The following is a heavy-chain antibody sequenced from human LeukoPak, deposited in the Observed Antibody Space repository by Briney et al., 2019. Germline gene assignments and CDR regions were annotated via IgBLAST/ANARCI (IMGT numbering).Heavy chain of an antibody. CDR2: IKNKGDGGTT. CDR1: GFTFNKAW. J-gene: IGHJ4*02. CDR3: TTSGTPFEY. V-gene: IGHV3-15*01. D-gene: IGHD3-10*01. Sequence: GGSLRLSCAASGFTFNKAWMSWVRLAPGKGLERVGRIKNKGDGGTTDYAAPVKGRFTVSRDDSKSTLYLQMNSLKTEDTAVYYCTTSGTPFEYWGQGTLVTVSS.